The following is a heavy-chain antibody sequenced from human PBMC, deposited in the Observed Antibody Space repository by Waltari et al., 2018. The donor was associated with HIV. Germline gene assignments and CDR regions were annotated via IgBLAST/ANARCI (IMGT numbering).Heavy chain of an antibody. D-gene: IGHD1-26*01. CDR1: GYHFLSYW. Sequence: EVQLVQSTTEVRKPGESLKISCKHSGYHFLSYWIGWVRQMPGNGLDLMGIIYPGDTDTSYRPSFQGQVTTEEDKTTTTAYLKWTSLKASDTAMYYSARLHGLGGSYYLYYWGQGTLVTVSS. J-gene: IGHJ4*02. CDR2: IYPGDTDT. V-gene: IGHV5-51*01. CDR3: ARLHGLGGSYYLYY.